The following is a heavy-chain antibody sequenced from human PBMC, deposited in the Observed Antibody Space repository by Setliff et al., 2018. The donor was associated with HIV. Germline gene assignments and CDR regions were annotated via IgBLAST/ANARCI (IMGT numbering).Heavy chain of an antibody. CDR2: INWNSDSI. V-gene: IGHV3-9*01. J-gene: IGHJ3*02. CDR3: ARAFGYHDFWSGYSGDEFDI. D-gene: IGHD3-3*01. Sequence: GGSLRLSCAASGFTFDDYAMYWVRQAPGKGLEWVSGINWNSDSIGYADSVKGRFSISRDNAKNSLYLQMNSLRSEDTAVYYCARAFGYHDFWSGYSGDEFDIWGQGTLVTVSS. CDR1: GFTFDDYA.